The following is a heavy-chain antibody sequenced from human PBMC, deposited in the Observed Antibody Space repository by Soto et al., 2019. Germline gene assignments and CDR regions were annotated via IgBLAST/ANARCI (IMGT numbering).Heavy chain of an antibody. CDR2: INPNSGGT. V-gene: IGHV1-2*02. D-gene: IGHD3-22*01. Sequence: ASVKVSCKASGYTFTGYYMHWVRQAPGQGLEWMGWINPNSGGTNYAQKFQGRVTMTRDTSISTAYMELSRLRSDDTAVYYCARLAGGYDSSAGDAFDIWGQGTMVTVS. CDR3: ARLAGGYDSSAGDAFDI. CDR1: GYTFTGYY. J-gene: IGHJ3*02.